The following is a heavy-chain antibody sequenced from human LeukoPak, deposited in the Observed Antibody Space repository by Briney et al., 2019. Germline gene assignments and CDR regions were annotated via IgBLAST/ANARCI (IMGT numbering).Heavy chain of an antibody. CDR1: GFTVSSNY. Sequence: PGGSLRLSCAASGFTVSSNYMTWVRQAPGKGLEWVSFISGGGVTNYADSVKGRFTISRDNAKNSLYLQMNSLRAEDTAVYYCARVINYWGQGTLVTVSS. CDR2: ISGGGVT. CDR3: ARVINY. D-gene: IGHD3-10*01. J-gene: IGHJ4*02. V-gene: IGHV3-53*01.